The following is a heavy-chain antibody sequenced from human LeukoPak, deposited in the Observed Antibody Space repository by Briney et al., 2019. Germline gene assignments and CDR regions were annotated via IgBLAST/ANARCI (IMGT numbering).Heavy chain of an antibody. CDR2: INAGNGNT. Sequence: ASVKVSCKASGYTFTSYAMHWVRQAPGQRLEWMGWINAGNGNTKYSQKFQGRVTITRDTSASTAYMELSSLRPEDTAVYYCARNSGYGPYYFDYWGQGTLVTVSS. CDR3: ARNSGYGPYYFDY. CDR1: GYTFTSYA. D-gene: IGHD5-18*01. J-gene: IGHJ4*02. V-gene: IGHV1-3*01.